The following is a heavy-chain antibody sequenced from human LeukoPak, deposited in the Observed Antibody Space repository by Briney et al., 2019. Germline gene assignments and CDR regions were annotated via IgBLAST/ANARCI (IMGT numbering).Heavy chain of an antibody. CDR1: GGSFSHYY. CDR2: IHPSGST. V-gene: IGHV4-34*01. Sequence: SETLSLTCAIYGGSFSHYYWSWIRQPPGKGLEWVGEIHPSGSTSLNPSLESRISISKDAPKNQFSLKLTSVTAADTAVYYCSRGSDESKTGDYWGQGTLVTVSS. J-gene: IGHJ4*02. D-gene: IGHD6-25*01. CDR3: SRGSDESKTGDY.